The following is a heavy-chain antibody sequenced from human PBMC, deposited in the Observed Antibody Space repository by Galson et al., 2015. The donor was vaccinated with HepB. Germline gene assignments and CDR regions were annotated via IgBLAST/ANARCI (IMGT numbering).Heavy chain of an antibody. CDR2: ISWNSGSI. Sequence: SLRLSCAASGFTFDDYAMHWVRQAPGKGLEWVSGISWNSGSIGYADSVKGRFTISRDNAKNSLYLQMNSLRAEDTALYYCAKDESGYSSRWYGNWGQGTLVTVSS. D-gene: IGHD6-19*01. V-gene: IGHV3-9*01. CDR1: GFTFDDYA. J-gene: IGHJ4*02. CDR3: AKDESGYSSRWYGN.